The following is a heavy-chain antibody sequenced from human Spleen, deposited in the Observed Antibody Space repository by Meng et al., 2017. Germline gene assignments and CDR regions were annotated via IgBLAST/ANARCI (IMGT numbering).Heavy chain of an antibody. J-gene: IGHJ4*02. D-gene: IGHD3-22*01. CDR3: AKVRYYYDSGGSFFDY. CDR2: ISTSGSTI. Sequence: GESLKISCAASGFSFSNAWMSWVRQAPGKGLEWVSYISTSGSTIYYADSVKGRFSVSRDNSKNTLYLQMNSLRAEDTAVYYCAKVRYYYDSGGSFFDYWGQGTLVTVSS. V-gene: IGHV3-11*01. CDR1: GFSFSNAW.